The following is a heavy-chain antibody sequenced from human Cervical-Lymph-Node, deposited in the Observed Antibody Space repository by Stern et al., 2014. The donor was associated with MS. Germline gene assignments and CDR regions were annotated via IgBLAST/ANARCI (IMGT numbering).Heavy chain of an antibody. D-gene: IGHD3-10*01. V-gene: IGHV3-21*01. J-gene: IGHJ4*02. CDR3: ARDPITMVRGVIY. CDR2: ISSSSSYI. CDR1: GFTFSSYS. Sequence: EVQLVKSGGGLVKPGGSLRLSCAASGFTFSSYSMNWVRQAPGKGLEWVSSISSSSSYIYYADSVKGRFTISRDNAKNSLYLQMNSLRAEDTAVYYCARDPITMVRGVIYWGQGTLVTVSS.